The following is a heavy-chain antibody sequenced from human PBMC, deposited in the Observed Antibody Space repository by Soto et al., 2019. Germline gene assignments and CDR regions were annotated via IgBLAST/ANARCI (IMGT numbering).Heavy chain of an antibody. Sequence: EVQLVESGGGLVQPGRSLRLSCTASGFIFGDYGMSWFRQAPGKGLGWVGFIRSQVFGGTTENAASVKGRFFISSDDSKCIADLHMSSLKNEDSAVYYCRRCVAPPVTSFGYYYYYMEVWGKGTTVTVSS. V-gene: IGHV3-49*03. CDR1: GFIFGDYG. J-gene: IGHJ6*03. D-gene: IGHD2-2*01. CDR2: IRSQVFGGTT. CDR3: RRCVAPPVTSFGYYYYYMEV.